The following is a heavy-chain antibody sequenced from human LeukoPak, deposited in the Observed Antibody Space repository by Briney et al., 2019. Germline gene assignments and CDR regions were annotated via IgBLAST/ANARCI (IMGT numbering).Heavy chain of an antibody. J-gene: IGHJ4*02. D-gene: IGHD2-15*01. CDR2: ISAYNGNT. V-gene: IGHV1-18*01. CDR3: ARVCHWDIDNTRGDPGDH. CDR1: GYTFTNYG. Sequence: SVKVSCQSSGYTFTNYGITWVRQAPAQGLEWMGWISAYNGNTNYAQKFQGRVTMTTDTSTTTAYMEVKNLRSDDTAMYYCARVCHWDIDNTRGDPGDHWGQGTLVTVPS.